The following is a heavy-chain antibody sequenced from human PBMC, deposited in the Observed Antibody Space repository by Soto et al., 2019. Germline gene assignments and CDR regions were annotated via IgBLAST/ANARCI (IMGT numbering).Heavy chain of an antibody. CDR2: MYYSGST. J-gene: IGHJ5*02. V-gene: IGHV4-59*01. Sequence: SETLSLTCTVSGGSIRSYYWSWIRQPPGKRLEWIGYMYYSGSTNYNPSLKSRVTISIDTSENQFSLKLSSVTAADTAVYYCARFSMSGLNNWFDPWGQGTLVTVSS. CDR3: ARFSMSGLNNWFDP. CDR1: GGSIRSYY. D-gene: IGHD3-22*01.